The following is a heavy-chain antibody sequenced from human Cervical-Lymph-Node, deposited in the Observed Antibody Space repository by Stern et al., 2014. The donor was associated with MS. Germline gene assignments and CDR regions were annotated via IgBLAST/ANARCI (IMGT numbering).Heavy chain of an antibody. CDR3: ATMGYYDKWAYFDY. CDR1: GGTFSSYA. CDR2: IIPIFGIA. V-gene: IGHV1-69*17. J-gene: IGHJ4*02. D-gene: IGHD3-22*01. Sequence: VQLVQSGAEVKKPRSSVKVSCKVSGGTFSSYAISWVRQAPGQGLEWMGGIIPIFGIANYAQKFQGRVTITADKSTSTAYMELSSLRSEDTAVYYCATMGYYDKWAYFDYWGQGTLVTVSS.